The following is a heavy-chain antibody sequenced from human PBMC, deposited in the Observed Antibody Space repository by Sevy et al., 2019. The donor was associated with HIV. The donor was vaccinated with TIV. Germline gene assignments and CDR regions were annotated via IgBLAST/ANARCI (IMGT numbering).Heavy chain of an antibody. CDR3: ARGDYYGSLYYFDY. CDR2: ISGSGDTT. J-gene: IGHJ4*02. Sequence: GGSLRLSCAASGFTFSSYAMNWVRQAPGKGLEWVSTISGSGDTTYYADSVKGRFTISRDNSKNTLYLQMNSLRAEDTAVYYCARGDYYGSLYYFDYWGPGTLVTVSS. V-gene: IGHV3-23*01. D-gene: IGHD3-10*01. CDR1: GFTFSSYA.